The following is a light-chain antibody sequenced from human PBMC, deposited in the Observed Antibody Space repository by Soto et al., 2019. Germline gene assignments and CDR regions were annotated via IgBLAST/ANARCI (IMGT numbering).Light chain of an antibody. J-gene: IGKJ1*01. V-gene: IGKV3-20*01. CDR3: QQYYASPRT. CDR2: GAS. Sequence: EIVLTQSRGTLSLSPGERATLSCRASQSVSSSYLAWYQQKPGQAPRLLIYGASSRATGIPDRFSGSGSGTDFTLTISRLDPEDFAVYYCQQYYASPRTFDQGTKV. CDR1: QSVSSSY.